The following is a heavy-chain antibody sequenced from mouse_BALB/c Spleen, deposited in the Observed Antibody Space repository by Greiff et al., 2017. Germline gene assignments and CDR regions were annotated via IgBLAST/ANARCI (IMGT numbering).Heavy chain of an antibody. D-gene: IGHD1-2*01. J-gene: IGHJ1*01. CDR1: EYEFPSHD. CDR3: ARGGLLRPHFDV. V-gene: IGHV5-2*01. CDR2: INSDGGST. Sequence: EVKLMESGGGLVQPGESLKLSCESNEYEFPSHDMSWVRKTPEKRLELVAAINSDGGSTYYPDTMERRFIISRDNTKKTLYLQMSSLRSEDTALDYCARGGLLRPHFDVWGAGTTVTVSS.